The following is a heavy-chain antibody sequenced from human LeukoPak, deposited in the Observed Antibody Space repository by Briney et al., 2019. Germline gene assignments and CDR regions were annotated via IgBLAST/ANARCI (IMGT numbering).Heavy chain of an antibody. CDR1: GFTFSNYA. D-gene: IGHD4/OR15-4a*01. CDR2: ISDTGKTT. Sequence: GGFLRLSCAASGFTFSNYAMNWVRQAPGKGLEWVSTISDTGKTTFYRDSVRGRFTISRDISNNTLYLQMDGLRADDTAVYYCARGGAYDYGVLDAWGQGTLVTVSS. CDR3: ARGGAYDYGVLDA. J-gene: IGHJ5*02. V-gene: IGHV3-23*01.